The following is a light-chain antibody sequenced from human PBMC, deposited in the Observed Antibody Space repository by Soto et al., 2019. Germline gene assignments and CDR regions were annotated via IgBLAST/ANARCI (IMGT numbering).Light chain of an antibody. Sequence: EIVLTQSPGTLSLSPGERATLSCMASQTLTTRFLAWYQQKPGQAPRLLIYGASSRATGITDRFSGSGSGTEYTLTISRLEPEDFAVYSCQQYADLPYTFGQVTTLEIK. CDR2: GAS. CDR1: QTLTTRF. CDR3: QQYADLPYT. J-gene: IGKJ2*01. V-gene: IGKV3-20*01.